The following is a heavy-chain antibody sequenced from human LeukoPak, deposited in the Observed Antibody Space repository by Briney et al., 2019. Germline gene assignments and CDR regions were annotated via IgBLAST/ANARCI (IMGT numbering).Heavy chain of an antibody. J-gene: IGHJ4*02. CDR3: ARVALKYCSSTSCYAGDY. V-gene: IGHV3-21*01. D-gene: IGHD2-2*01. CDR2: ISSSSSYI. Sequence: GGSRRFSWAGSGLSCGSESMNVVPEAPGKGLEWVSSISSSSSYIYYADSVKGRFTISRDNAKNSLYLQMNSLRADDTAVYYCARVALKYCSSTSCYAGDYWGQGTLVTVSS. CDR1: GLSCGSES.